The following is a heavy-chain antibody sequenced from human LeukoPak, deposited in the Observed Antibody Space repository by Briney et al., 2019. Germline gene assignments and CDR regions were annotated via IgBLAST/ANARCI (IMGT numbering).Heavy chain of an antibody. CDR1: GFTFSTYV. V-gene: IGHV3-64*05. CDR2: ISSNGDNT. J-gene: IGHJ4*02. CDR3: VRGTGY. Sequence: GGSLRLSCSVSGFTFSTYVMHWVRQAPGKGLEYVSAISSNGDNTYYADSVKGRFTISRYNSKNTLYVQMSSRRADDTAVYYCVRGTGYWGQGTLVTVS.